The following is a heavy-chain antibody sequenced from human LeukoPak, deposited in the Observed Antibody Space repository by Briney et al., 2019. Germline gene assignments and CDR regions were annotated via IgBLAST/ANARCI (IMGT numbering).Heavy chain of an antibody. CDR2: IRHDGSNK. J-gene: IGHJ5*02. CDR1: GFTFSDYG. Sequence: GGSLRLSCAASGFTFSDYGMYWVRQAPGKGLEWVAVIRHDGSNKYYADSVKGRFTISRDNFKNTLYLKMNSLGAEDTAMYYCAKASSASPSCLNLWGQGTLVTVSS. V-gene: IGHV3-30*02. D-gene: IGHD2-2*01. CDR3: AKASSASPSCLNL.